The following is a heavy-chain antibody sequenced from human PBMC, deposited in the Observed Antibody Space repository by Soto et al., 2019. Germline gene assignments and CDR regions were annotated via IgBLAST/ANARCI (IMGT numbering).Heavy chain of an antibody. CDR1: GASIKSADW. J-gene: IGHJ4*02. D-gene: IGHD3-16*01. CDR2: VSHSGGT. CDR3: ARDFKAPNDAWAFDN. Sequence: QVQLQESGPRLVMPSGTLSLTCAVSGASIKSADWWNWVRQSPGKGLEWIGEVSHSGGTIYNPSLESRATLSVDDSKNHFSLKLTSVTAADTAVYYCARDFKAPNDAWAFDNWGPGTLVTVSS. V-gene: IGHV4-4*02.